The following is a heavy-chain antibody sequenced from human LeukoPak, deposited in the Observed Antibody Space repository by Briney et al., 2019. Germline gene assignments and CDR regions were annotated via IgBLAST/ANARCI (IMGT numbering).Heavy chain of an antibody. V-gene: IGHV4-39*01. CDR1: VGSISSSTYY. Sequence: SETLSLTCSVSVGSISSSTYYWGWIRPPPGKRLEWIGTIYYSGSTYYSPSLKSRVTISVDTSKNQFSLKLSSVTAADTAVYYCARHLHSGSYSSGNWFEPWGQGTLVTVSS. J-gene: IGHJ5*02. D-gene: IGHD1-26*01. CDR2: IYYSGST. CDR3: ARHLHSGSYSSGNWFEP.